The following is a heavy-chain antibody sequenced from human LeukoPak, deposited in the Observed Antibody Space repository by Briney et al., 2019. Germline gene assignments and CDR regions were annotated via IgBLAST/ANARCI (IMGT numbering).Heavy chain of an antibody. D-gene: IGHD2-21*01. CDR3: AKDFRIGYSAHFDY. Sequence: GGSLRLSCVVSGFTFSTSAMSWVRQAPGKGLEWVSGISESGGSTYYADSVKGRFTSSRDNSKNTLYLQMNNLRAEDTAAYYCAKDFRIGYSAHFDYWGQGALVTVSS. CDR1: GFTFSTSA. CDR2: ISESGGST. V-gene: IGHV3-23*01. J-gene: IGHJ4*02.